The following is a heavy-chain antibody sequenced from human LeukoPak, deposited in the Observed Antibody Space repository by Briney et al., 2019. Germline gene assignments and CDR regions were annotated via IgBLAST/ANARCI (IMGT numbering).Heavy chain of an antibody. CDR2: IRNKANSFTT. CDR1: GFTSTDYY. D-gene: IGHD6-19*01. CDR3: VSVLAVVGTQRLVY. J-gene: IGHJ4*02. Sequence: PGGSLRLSCVASGFTSTDYYIDWVRQAPGKGLDWVGRIRNKANSFTTEYAASVRGRFTVSRDDSKRSQYLQMNSLRTEDTALYYCVSVLAVVGTQRLVYWGQGTLVTVSS. V-gene: IGHV3-72*01.